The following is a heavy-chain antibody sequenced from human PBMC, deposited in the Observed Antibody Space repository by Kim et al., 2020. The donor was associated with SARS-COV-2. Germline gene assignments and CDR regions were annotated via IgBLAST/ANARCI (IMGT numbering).Heavy chain of an antibody. Sequence: YADSVKGQFTIARDNSKNSLYLQMNSLRTEDTALYYCAKDWGSSSWDGGVWGQGTLVTVSS. V-gene: IGHV3-43*01. D-gene: IGHD6-13*01. J-gene: IGHJ4*02. CDR3: AKDWGSSSWDGGV.